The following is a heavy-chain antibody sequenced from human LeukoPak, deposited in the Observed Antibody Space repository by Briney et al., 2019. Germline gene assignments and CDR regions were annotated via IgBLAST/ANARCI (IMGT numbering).Heavy chain of an antibody. V-gene: IGHV1-46*01. CDR3: ARVRYYDSSGYDAGDWFDP. J-gene: IGHJ5*02. D-gene: IGHD3-22*01. CDR1: GYTFTSHY. CDR2: INPSGGST. Sequence: ASVKVSCKASGYTFTSHYMHWVRQAPGQGLEWMGIINPSGGSTSYAQKFQGRVTMTRDTSTSTVYMELSSLRSEDTAVYYCARVRYYDSSGYDAGDWFDPWGQGTLVTVSS.